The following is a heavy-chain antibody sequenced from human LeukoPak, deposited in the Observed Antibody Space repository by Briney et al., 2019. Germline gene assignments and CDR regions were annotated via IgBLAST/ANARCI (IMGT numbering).Heavy chain of an antibody. V-gene: IGHV3-21*01. CDR2: ISSSSSYI. Sequence: GGSLRLSCAASGFTFSSYSMNWVRQAPGKGLEWVSSISSSSSYIYYADSVKGRFTISRDNAKNSLFLQMNGLRAEDTAVYYCARRGGSSSRRSPIDYWGQGTLVTVSS. D-gene: IGHD6-6*01. CDR3: ARRGGSSSRRSPIDY. CDR1: GFTFSSYS. J-gene: IGHJ4*02.